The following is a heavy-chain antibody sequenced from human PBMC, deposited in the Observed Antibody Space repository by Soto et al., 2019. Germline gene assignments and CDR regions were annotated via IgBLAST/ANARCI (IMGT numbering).Heavy chain of an antibody. CDR2: IYYSGST. CDR3: ARWANDYSNDNYFDY. CDR1: GGSISSYY. Sequence: SETLSLTCTVSGGSISSYYWSWIRQPPGKGLEWIGYIYYSGSTNYNPSLKSRVTIPVDTSKNQFSLKLSSVTAADTAVYYCARWANDYSNDNYFDYWGQGTLVTVSS. V-gene: IGHV4-59*01. J-gene: IGHJ4*02. D-gene: IGHD4-4*01.